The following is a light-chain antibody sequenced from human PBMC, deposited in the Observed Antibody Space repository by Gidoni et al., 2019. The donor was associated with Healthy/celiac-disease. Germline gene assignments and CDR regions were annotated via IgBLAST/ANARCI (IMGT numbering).Light chain of an antibody. CDR3: QQYNSYSMYT. CDR1: QSISSW. J-gene: IGKJ2*01. CDR2: KAS. Sequence: DIQMTQSPSTLSASVGDRVTITCRASQSISSWLAWYQQKPGKAPKLLIYKASSIESGVPSRFSGSGSGTEFTLTISSLQPDDFATYYCQQYNSYSMYTFGQGTKLEIK. V-gene: IGKV1-5*03.